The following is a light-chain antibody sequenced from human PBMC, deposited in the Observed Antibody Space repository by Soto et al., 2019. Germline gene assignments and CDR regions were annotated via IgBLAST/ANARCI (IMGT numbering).Light chain of an antibody. CDR2: GAS. CDR1: QSLLHSNGYNY. CDR3: QQYGTSEII. Sequence: DIVMTHSPLSLPVTPGEPACIACRSSQSLLHSNGYNYLDWYQQKPGQAPRLLMYGASSRATGIPDRFSGSGSGTDFTLTITRLEPEDFAVFYCQQYGTSEIIFGQGTRLEI. J-gene: IGKJ5*01. V-gene: IGKV2-28*01.